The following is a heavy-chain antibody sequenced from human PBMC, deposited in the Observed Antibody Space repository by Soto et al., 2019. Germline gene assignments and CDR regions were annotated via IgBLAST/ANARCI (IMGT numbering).Heavy chain of an antibody. V-gene: IGHV4-34*01. CDR1: GGSFSGYY. J-gene: IGHJ6*02. CDR2: INHSGST. D-gene: IGHD6-13*01. Sequence: SETLSLTCAVYGGSFSGYYWSWIRQPPGKGLEWIGEINHSGSTNYNPSLKSRVTISVDTSKNQFSLKLSSVTAAETAVYYCARGLVRGQLVNYYYYYGMDVWGQGTTVTVSS. CDR3: ARGLVRGQLVNYYYYYGMDV.